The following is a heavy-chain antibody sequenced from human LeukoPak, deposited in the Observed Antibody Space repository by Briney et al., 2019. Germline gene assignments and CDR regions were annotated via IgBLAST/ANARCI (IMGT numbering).Heavy chain of an antibody. D-gene: IGHD3-22*01. CDR3: ARDVDYHVTSECFDY. V-gene: IGHV3-74*03. Sequence: GGSLRLSCAASGFTFSSYWMHWARQAPGKGLVWVSRINSGGSSTTYADSVKGRFTIARDNAKNTLYLQMNSLRPEDTAVYYCARDVDYHVTSECFDYWGQGTLVTVSS. J-gene: IGHJ4*02. CDR1: GFTFSSYW. CDR2: INSGGSST.